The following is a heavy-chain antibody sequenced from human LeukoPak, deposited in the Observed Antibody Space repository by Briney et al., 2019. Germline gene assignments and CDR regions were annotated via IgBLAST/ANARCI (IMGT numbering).Heavy chain of an antibody. CDR1: GGSFSGYY. J-gene: IGHJ6*03. Sequence: SETLSLTCAVYGGSFSGYYWSWIRQPPGKGLEWIGKINHSGSTNYNPSLKSRVTISVDTSKNQFSLKLSSVTAADTAVYYCAKGRRTTYYYYYYMDVWGKGTTVTVSS. D-gene: IGHD4-11*01. V-gene: IGHV4-34*01. CDR3: AKGRRTTYYYYYYMDV. CDR2: INHSGST.